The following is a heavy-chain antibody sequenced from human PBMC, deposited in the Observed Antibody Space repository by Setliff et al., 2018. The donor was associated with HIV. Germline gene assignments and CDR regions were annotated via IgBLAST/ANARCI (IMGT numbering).Heavy chain of an antibody. D-gene: IGHD3-16*01. Sequence: GGSLRLSCAASGLIFSNYALTWVRQAPGKGLEWVSTVSPSGDATYYADSVKGRFTISRDNSKNTLYLQVSSLRAEDTAIYYCAKPCYDYVWRPDRDAFDLWGQGTMVTVSS. CDR2: VSPSGDAT. J-gene: IGHJ3*01. CDR1: GLIFSNYA. V-gene: IGHV3-23*01. CDR3: AKPCYDYVWRPDRDAFDL.